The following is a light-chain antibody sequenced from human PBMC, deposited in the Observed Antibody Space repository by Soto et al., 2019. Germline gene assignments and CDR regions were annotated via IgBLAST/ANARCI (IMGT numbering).Light chain of an antibody. Sequence: EIVLTQSPGTLALSPGERATLSCRASQSVNSRLAWYQHKPGQAPRLLISGASNRASGIPARFSAWGSGTDFTLTISRVDPADFAFDYCQQYFTSPITFGQGTRLEIK. CDR1: QSVNSR. CDR2: GAS. CDR3: QQYFTSPIT. J-gene: IGKJ5*01. V-gene: IGKV3-20*01.